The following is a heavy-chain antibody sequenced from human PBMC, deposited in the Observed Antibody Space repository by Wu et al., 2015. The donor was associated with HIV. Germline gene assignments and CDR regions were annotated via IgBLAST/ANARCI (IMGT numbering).Heavy chain of an antibody. V-gene: IGHV1-69*12. Sequence: QVQLEQSGAEVKKPGSSVKVSCKTSGGTFSSYAIGWVRQAPGQGLEWMGGIIPIFGTANYAQKFQGRVTITADESTSTVYMELSSLRSEDTAVYYCARDREKYRKDAFDIWGQRDKGHRLF. CDR1: GGTFSSYA. J-gene: IGHJ3*02. D-gene: IGHD2-2*01. CDR2: IIPIFGTA. CDR3: ARDREKYRKDAFDI.